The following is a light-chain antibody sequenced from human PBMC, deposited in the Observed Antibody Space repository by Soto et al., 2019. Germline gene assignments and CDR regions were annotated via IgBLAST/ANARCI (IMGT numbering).Light chain of an antibody. Sequence: EIVLTQSPATLSLSPGERATLSCRASQSVGSYLAWYQQKPGQAPRLLIYGASNRAPGIPARFSGSGSGTAFTLTISSLEPEDFAVYHCLQRSIGFTFGPGTKVDIK. CDR1: QSVGSY. J-gene: IGKJ3*01. V-gene: IGKV3-11*01. CDR3: LQRSIGFT. CDR2: GAS.